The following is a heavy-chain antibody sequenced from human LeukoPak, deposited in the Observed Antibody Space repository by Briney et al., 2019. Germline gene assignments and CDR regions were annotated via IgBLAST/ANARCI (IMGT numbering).Heavy chain of an antibody. CDR1: GYTLTELS. V-gene: IGHV1-24*01. J-gene: IGHJ4*02. CDR2: FDPEDGET. Sequence: ASVKVSCKVSGYTLTELSMHWVRQAPGKGLERMGGFDPEDGETIYAQKFQGRVTMTEDTSTDTAYMELSSLRSEDTAVYYCATNIVVVPAAQRFDYWGQGTLVTVSS. D-gene: IGHD2-2*01. CDR3: ATNIVVVPAAQRFDY.